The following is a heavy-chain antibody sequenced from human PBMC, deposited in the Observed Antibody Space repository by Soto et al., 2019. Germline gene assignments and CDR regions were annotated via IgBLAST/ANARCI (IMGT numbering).Heavy chain of an antibody. Sequence: QVQLVESGGGVVQPGRSLRLSCAASGFTFSSYAMHWVRQAPGKGLEGVAVISYDGSNKYYADYVKGRFTISRDNSKNTLYLQMISLRAEDTAVYYCARDLNNDYSDYVFAFDIWGQWTMVTVSS. D-gene: IGHD4-17*01. CDR1: GFTFSSYA. CDR2: ISYDGSNK. J-gene: IGHJ3*02. CDR3: ARDLNNDYSDYVFAFDI. V-gene: IGHV3-30-3*01.